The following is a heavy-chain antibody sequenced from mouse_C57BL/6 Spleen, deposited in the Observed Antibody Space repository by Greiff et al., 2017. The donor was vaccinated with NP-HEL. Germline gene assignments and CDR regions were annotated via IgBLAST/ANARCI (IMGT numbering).Heavy chain of an antibody. CDR3: ARSFITTVVASDY. J-gene: IGHJ2*01. Sequence: VQLQQSGAELARPGASVKLSCKASGYTFTSYGISWVKQRTGQGLEWIGEIYPRSGNTYYNEKFKGKATLTADKSSSTAYMELRSLTSEDSAVYFCARSFITTVVASDYWGQGTTLTVSS. D-gene: IGHD1-1*01. CDR2: IYPRSGNT. V-gene: IGHV1-81*01. CDR1: GYTFTSYG.